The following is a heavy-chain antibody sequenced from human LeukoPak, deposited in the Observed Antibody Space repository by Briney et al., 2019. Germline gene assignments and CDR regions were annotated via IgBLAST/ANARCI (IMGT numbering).Heavy chain of an antibody. V-gene: IGHV4-59*01. CDR2: IYYSGST. J-gene: IGHJ4*02. D-gene: IGHD3-22*01. CDR1: GGSISSYY. CDR3: ARGSQYYDSSGYYYDFDY. Sequence: SETLSLTCTVSGGSISSYYWSWIRQPPGKGLEWIGYIYYSGSTNYNPSLKSRVTISVDTSKNQFPLKLSSVTAADTAVYYCARGSQYYDSSGYYYDFDYWGQGTLVTVSS.